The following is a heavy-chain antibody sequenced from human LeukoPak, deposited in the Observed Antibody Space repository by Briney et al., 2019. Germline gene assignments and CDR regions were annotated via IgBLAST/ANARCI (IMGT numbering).Heavy chain of an antibody. Sequence: PSQTLSLTCTVSGDSISSYYWSWIRQPPGKGLEWIGYIYHSGSTNYNPSLKSRVAISADTSKDQFSLKLASVTAADTAVHYCATGYSSTWYYFDYWGQGTLVTVSS. CDR2: IYHSGST. J-gene: IGHJ4*02. CDR1: GDSISSYY. CDR3: ATGYSSTWYYFDY. D-gene: IGHD6-13*01. V-gene: IGHV4-59*01.